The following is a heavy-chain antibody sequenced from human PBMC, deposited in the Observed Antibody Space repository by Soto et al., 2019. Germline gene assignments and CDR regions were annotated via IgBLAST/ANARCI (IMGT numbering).Heavy chain of an antibody. Sequence: ASVKVSCKASGYTFTGYYMHWVRQAPGQGLEWMGWINPNSGGTNYAQKFQGRVTMTRDTSISTAYMELSRLRSDDTAVYYCAREGSLPYCSSTSCPTGGWFDPWGQGTLVTV. CDR1: GYTFTGYY. V-gene: IGHV1-2*02. CDR3: AREGSLPYCSSTSCPTGGWFDP. D-gene: IGHD2-2*01. CDR2: INPNSGGT. J-gene: IGHJ5*02.